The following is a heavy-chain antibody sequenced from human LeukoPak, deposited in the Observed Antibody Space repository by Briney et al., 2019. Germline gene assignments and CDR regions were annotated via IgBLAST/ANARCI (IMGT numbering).Heavy chain of an antibody. D-gene: IGHD6-19*01. CDR3: AKPISGGLAVTADWFDP. V-gene: IGHV3-23*01. CDR2: INANSGAT. J-gene: IGHJ5*01. Sequence: GGCLRLSCAASGFAFSFFAMSWLRQPPGKGLEWVSTINANSGATSYAASVRGRFTISRDNSKNKLYLQLNSLRAEDTAVYYCAKPISGGLAVTADWFDPWGQGTLVVVFS. CDR1: GFAFSFFA.